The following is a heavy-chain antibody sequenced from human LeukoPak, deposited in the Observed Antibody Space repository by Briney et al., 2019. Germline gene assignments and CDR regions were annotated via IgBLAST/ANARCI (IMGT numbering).Heavy chain of an antibody. CDR2: FDPEDGET. J-gene: IGHJ4*02. V-gene: IGHV1-24*01. CDR1: GYTFTSYG. CDR3: ATDTVIAAAAE. D-gene: IGHD6-13*01. Sequence: ASVKVSCKASGYTFTSYGISWVRQAPGKGLEWMGGFDPEDGETIYAQKFQGRVTMTEDTSTDTAYMELSSLRSEDTAVYYCATDTVIAAAAEWGQGTLVTVSS.